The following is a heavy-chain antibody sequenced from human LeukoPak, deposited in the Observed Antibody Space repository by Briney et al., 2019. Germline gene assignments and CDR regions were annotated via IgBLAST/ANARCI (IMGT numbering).Heavy chain of an antibody. CDR2: INPSSGST. Sequence: ASVKVSCKASGSTFTRYYIHWVRQAPGQGLDWMEMINPSSGSTRFAQMFQDRVTMTRDTSTSAVYMELSSLTSEDTAMYYCARTYSSSWSYCDSWGQGTLVTVSS. J-gene: IGHJ4*02. V-gene: IGHV1-46*01. CDR3: ARTYSSSWSYCDS. D-gene: IGHD6-13*01. CDR1: GSTFTRYY.